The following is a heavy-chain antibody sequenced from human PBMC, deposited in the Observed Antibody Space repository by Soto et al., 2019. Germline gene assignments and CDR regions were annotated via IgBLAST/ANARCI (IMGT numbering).Heavy chain of an antibody. V-gene: IGHV3-74*01. CDR2: INSDGGAT. D-gene: IGHD6-25*01. Sequence: GGSLRLSCAASGFTFSSYWMHWVRQAPGKGLVWVSRINSDGGATRYADSVKGRFTISRDNAKKTLYLQMNSLRAEDTAVYYCVSVLKSSGWDNDGFDIWGQGTMVTVSS. CDR1: GFTFSSYW. CDR3: VSVLKSSGWDNDGFDI. J-gene: IGHJ3*02.